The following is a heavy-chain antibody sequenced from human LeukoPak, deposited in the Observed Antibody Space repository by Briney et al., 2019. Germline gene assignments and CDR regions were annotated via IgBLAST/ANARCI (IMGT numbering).Heavy chain of an antibody. J-gene: IGHJ3*02. D-gene: IGHD2-15*01. Sequence: DPGGSLRLSCAASGFTFSNAWMSWVRQAPGKGLEWVGRIKSKTDGGTTDYAAPVKGRFTISRDDSKNTLYLQMNSLKTEDTAVYYCTTAPIVVVVAATPGAFDIWGQGTMVTVSS. V-gene: IGHV3-15*01. CDR2: IKSKTDGGTT. CDR3: TTAPIVVVVAATPGAFDI. CDR1: GFTFSNAW.